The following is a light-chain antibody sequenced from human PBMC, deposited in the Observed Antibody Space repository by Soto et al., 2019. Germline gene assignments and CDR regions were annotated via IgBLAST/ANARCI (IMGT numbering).Light chain of an antibody. V-gene: IGKV3-11*01. CDR3: QQRSNRPPT. CDR2: DVS. Sequence: DTVLIQSPATLSLSPGERATLSCRASHTVANFLAWYQHKAGQAPRLLIYDVSNRATGIPARFSGSGSGTDFTLTISSLAPDDFAVYYCQQRSNRPPTFGGGTNGEIK. CDR1: HTVANF. J-gene: IGKJ4*01.